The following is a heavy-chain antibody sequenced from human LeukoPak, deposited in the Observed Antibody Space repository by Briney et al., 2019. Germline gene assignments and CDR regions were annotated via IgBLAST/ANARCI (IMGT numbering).Heavy chain of an antibody. CDR1: GFTFTSSA. V-gene: IGHV1-58*01. J-gene: IGHJ5*02. Sequence: SVKVSCKASGFTFTSSAVQWVRQARGQRLEWIGWIVVGSGNTNYAQKFRGRVTITRDTSASTAYMELSSLRSEDTAVYYCARPKISGSYWFDPWGQGTLVTVSS. CDR3: ARPKISGSYWFDP. D-gene: IGHD1-26*01. CDR2: IVVGSGNT.